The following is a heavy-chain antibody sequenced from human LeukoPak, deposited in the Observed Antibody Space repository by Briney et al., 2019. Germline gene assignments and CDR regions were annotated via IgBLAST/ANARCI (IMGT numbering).Heavy chain of an antibody. V-gene: IGHV3-9*01. CDR1: GFTFDDYA. Sequence: GGSLRLSCAASGFTFDDYAMHWVRQAPGKGLEWVSGISWNSGSIGYADSVKGRFTISRDNAKNSLYLQMNSLRAEDTALYYCAKAIGYSSGWTPFDYWGQGTLVTVSS. D-gene: IGHD6-19*01. CDR2: ISWNSGSI. CDR3: AKAIGYSSGWTPFDY. J-gene: IGHJ4*02.